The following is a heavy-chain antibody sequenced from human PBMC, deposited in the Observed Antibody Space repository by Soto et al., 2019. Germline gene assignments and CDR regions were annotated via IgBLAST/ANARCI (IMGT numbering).Heavy chain of an antibody. CDR1: GFSLSTSGMC. Sequence: SGPTLVNPTQTLTLTCTFSGFSLSTSGMCVSWIRQPPGKALEWLALIDWDDDKYYGTSLKTRLTISKDTSKNQVVLTMTNMDPVDTATYYCARTPGGGSYAHFDYWGQGTLVTVSS. CDR3: ARTPGGGSYAHFDY. V-gene: IGHV2-70*01. CDR2: IDWDDDK. J-gene: IGHJ4*02. D-gene: IGHD1-26*01.